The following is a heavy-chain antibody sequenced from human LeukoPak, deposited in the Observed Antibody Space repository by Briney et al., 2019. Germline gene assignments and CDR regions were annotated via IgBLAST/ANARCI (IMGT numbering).Heavy chain of an antibody. V-gene: IGHV7-4-1*02. CDR2: INTNTGNP. CDR1: GYTFTSYA. Sequence: ASVKVSCKASGYTFTSYAMNWVRQAPGQGLGWMGWINTNTGNPTYAQGFTGRVVFSLATSVSTAYLQISSLKAEDTAVYYCARESGYDILTGYYNVEHDYWGQGTLVTVSS. CDR3: ARESGYDILTGYYNVEHDY. J-gene: IGHJ4*02. D-gene: IGHD3-9*01.